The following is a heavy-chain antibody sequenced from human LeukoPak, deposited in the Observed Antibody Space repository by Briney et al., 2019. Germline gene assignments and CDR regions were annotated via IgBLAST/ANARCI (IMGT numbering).Heavy chain of an antibody. CDR3: ATDGRSSGWYGFDY. V-gene: IGHV3-21*01. CDR1: GFTFSSHA. J-gene: IGHJ4*02. Sequence: PGGSLRLSCAASGFTFSSHAMHWVRQAPGKGLEWVSSITSPVGHIYYADSLKGRITISRDNARSSLYLQMNSLRAEDTAVYYCATDGRSSGWYGFDYWGQGTLVTVSS. CDR2: ITSPVGHI. D-gene: IGHD6-19*01.